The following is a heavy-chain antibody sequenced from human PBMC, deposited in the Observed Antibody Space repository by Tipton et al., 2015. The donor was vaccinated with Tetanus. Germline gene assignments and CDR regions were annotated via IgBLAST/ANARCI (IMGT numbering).Heavy chain of an antibody. CDR3: ARASHFQWERVRLDY. V-gene: IGHV4-4*07. J-gene: IGHJ4*02. CDR1: GGSISSYY. Sequence: GLVKPSETLSLLCTVSGGSISSYYWSWIRQSAAMGLEWIGRINTSGSSDYNPSLKGRVTMSIDTSGNRFSLDLTSVTAADTAIYYCARASHFQWERVRLDYWGQGLRVTVSS. D-gene: IGHD1-1*01. CDR2: INTSGSS.